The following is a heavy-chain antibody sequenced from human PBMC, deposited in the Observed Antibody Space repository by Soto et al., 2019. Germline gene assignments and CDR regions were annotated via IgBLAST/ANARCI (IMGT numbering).Heavy chain of an antibody. CDR3: ARGINYYDSGDDAFDI. V-gene: IGHV1-8*01. D-gene: IGHD3-10*01. J-gene: IGHJ3*02. Sequence: QVQLVQSGAEVKKPGASVKDSCKASGYTFTSYDINWVLQATGQGLEWMGWMNPNSGNTGYAQKFQGRVTMTRNTSISTAYMELSSLRSEDTAVYYCARGINYYDSGDDAFDIWGQGTMVTVSS. CDR2: MNPNSGNT. CDR1: GYTFTSYD.